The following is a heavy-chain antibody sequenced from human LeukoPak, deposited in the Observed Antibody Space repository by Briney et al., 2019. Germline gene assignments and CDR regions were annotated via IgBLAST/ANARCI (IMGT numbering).Heavy chain of an antibody. D-gene: IGHD6-19*01. V-gene: IGHV3-23*01. CDR1: GFTFGTYA. J-gene: IGHJ5*02. CDR2: ISGSGGST. Sequence: GGSLRLSCAASGFTFGTYAMSWVRQAPGKGLEWISAISGSGGSTYYADSVKGRFTISRDNSKNTLYLQMNSLRAEDAAVYYCAKIPYSSGWVQNWFDPWGQGTLVTVSS. CDR3: AKIPYSSGWVQNWFDP.